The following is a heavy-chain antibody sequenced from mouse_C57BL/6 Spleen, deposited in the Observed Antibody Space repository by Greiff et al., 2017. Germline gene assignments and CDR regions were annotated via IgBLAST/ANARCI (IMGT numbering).Heavy chain of an antibody. V-gene: IGHV1-47*01. CDR3: ASSYSSSYWGYFDY. Sequence: QVQLQQSGAELVKPGASVKMSCKASGYTFTTYPIEWMKQNHGKSLEWIGNFHPYNDDTKYNEKFKGKATLTVEKSSSTVYLELSRLTSDDSAVXYCASSYSSSYWGYFDYWGQGTTLTVSS. D-gene: IGHD1-1*01. J-gene: IGHJ2*01. CDR1: GYTFTTYP. CDR2: FHPYNDDT.